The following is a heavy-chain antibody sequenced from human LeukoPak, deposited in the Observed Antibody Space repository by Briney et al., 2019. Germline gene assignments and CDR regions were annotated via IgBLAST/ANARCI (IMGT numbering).Heavy chain of an antibody. CDR3: AKDRDSYGYRPTFDY. D-gene: IGHD5-18*01. CDR2: IRYDGSNK. V-gene: IGHV3-30*02. J-gene: IGHJ4*02. CDR1: GFTFSSYG. Sequence: GGSLRLSGAAPGFTFSSYGMHWVRQAPGKGLEGVAFIRYDGSNKYYADSVKGRFTISRDNSKNTLYLQMNSLRAEDTAVYYCAKDRDSYGYRPTFDYWGQGTLVTVSS.